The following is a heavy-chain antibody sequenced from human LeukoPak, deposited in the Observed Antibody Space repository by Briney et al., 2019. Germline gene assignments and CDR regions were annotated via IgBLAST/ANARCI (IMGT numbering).Heavy chain of an antibody. D-gene: IGHD2-15*01. CDR1: GYTFTGYY. Sequence: ASVKVSCKASGYTFTGYYMHWVRQAPGQGLEWMGWINPNSGGTNYAQKFQDRVTMTRDTSISTAYMELSRLRSDDTAVYYCAIYCSGGSCPGSWFDPWGQGTLVTVSS. CDR3: AIYCSGGSCPGSWFDP. J-gene: IGHJ5*02. V-gene: IGHV1-2*02. CDR2: INPNSGGT.